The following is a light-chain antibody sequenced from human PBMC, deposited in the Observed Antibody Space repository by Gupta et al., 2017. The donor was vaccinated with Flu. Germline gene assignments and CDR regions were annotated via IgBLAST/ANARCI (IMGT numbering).Light chain of an antibody. J-gene: IGLJ3*02. V-gene: IGLV3-25*02. Sequence: SYELTQPPSVSVSPGQTARITCSGAALPKQYAYWYRQKPGQAPVLVIYKDSERPSGIPERFSGSSSGTTVTLTISGVQTEEEADYYCQSADISGTYEMFGGGTKLTVL. CDR1: ALPKQY. CDR2: KDS. CDR3: QSADISGTYEM.